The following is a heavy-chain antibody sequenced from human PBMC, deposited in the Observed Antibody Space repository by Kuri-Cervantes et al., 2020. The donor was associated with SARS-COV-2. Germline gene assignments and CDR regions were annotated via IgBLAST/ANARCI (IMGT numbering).Heavy chain of an antibody. V-gene: IGHV1-2*02. D-gene: IGHD4-23*01. CDR1: GNTLTELP. Sequence: ASVKVSCKVSGNTLTELPLHWVRQAPGKGLEWMGWINPNSGGTNYAQKFQGRVTMTRDTSISTAYMELSRLRSDDTAVYYCASFGSVYGGNSGNAFDIWGQGTMVTVSS. CDR2: INPNSGGT. CDR3: ASFGSVYGGNSGNAFDI. J-gene: IGHJ3*02.